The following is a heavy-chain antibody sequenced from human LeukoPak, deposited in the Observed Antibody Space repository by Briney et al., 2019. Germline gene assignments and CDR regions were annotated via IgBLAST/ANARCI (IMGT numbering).Heavy chain of an antibody. D-gene: IGHD2-21*01. CDR1: GFTFSTFA. J-gene: IGHJ3*02. V-gene: IGHV3-23*01. CDR2: IFPSGGEI. Sequence: GGSLRLSCAASGFTFSTFAMIWVRQPPGKGLEWVSSIFPSGGEIHYADSVRGRFTISRDNSKSTLSLQMNSLRAEDTAVYYCAKALFQIWGQGTMVTVSS. CDR3: AKALFQI.